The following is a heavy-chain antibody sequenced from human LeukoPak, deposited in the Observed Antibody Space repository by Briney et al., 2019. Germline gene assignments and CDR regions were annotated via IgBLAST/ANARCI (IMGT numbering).Heavy chain of an antibody. D-gene: IGHD3-22*01. V-gene: IGHV3-30-3*01. J-gene: IGHJ4*02. CDR3: ATPSDYYDRGN. Sequence: GGSLRLSCAASGFTFSSYAMHWVRQAPGKGLEWVAVISYDGSSKYYADSVKGRFTISRDNSKNTLYLQMNSLRDEDTAVYYCATPSDYYDRGNWGQGTLVTVSS. CDR1: GFTFSSYA. CDR2: ISYDGSSK.